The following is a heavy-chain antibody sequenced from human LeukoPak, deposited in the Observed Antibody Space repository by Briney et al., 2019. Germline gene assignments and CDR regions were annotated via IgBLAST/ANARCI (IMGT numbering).Heavy chain of an antibody. CDR2: INTDGSIT. V-gene: IGHV3-74*01. Sequence: GGSLRLSCAASGFTFSTYLMHWVRHAPGKGLVWVSRINTDGSITTYADSVKGRFTISRDNAKNTLYLQMNSLRDEDTAVYYCASLGTLVHWGQGTLVTVSS. D-gene: IGHD3-10*01. J-gene: IGHJ4*02. CDR3: ASLGTLVH. CDR1: GFTFSTYL.